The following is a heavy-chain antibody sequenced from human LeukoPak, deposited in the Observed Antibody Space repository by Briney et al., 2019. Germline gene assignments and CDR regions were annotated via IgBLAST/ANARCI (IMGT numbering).Heavy chain of an antibody. Sequence: PSETLSLTCAVYGGSFSGYYWSWIRQPPGKGLEWIGEINHSGSTNYNPSLKSRVTISVDTSKNQFSLKLSSVTAADTAMYYCARKVPYGSGKFDYWGQGTLVTVSS. CDR2: INHSGST. CDR1: GGSFSGYY. J-gene: IGHJ4*02. V-gene: IGHV4-34*01. D-gene: IGHD3-10*01. CDR3: ARKVPYGSGKFDY.